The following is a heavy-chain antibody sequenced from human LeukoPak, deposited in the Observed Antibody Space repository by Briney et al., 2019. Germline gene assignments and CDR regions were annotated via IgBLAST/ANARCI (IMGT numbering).Heavy chain of an antibody. Sequence: GGSLRLSCAASGFTVSSNYMSWVRRAPGKGLEWVSVIYSGGSTYYADSVKGRFTISRDNSKNTLYLQMNSLRAGDTAVYYCASQAPSSSWTDAFDIWGQGTMVTVSS. D-gene: IGHD6-13*01. CDR3: ASQAPSSSWTDAFDI. V-gene: IGHV3-53*01. CDR1: GFTVSSNY. J-gene: IGHJ3*02. CDR2: IYSGGST.